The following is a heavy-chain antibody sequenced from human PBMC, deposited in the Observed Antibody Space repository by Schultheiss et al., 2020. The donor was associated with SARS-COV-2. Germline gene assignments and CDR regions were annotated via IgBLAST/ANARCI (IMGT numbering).Heavy chain of an antibody. J-gene: IGHJ4*02. V-gene: IGHV3-74*01. Sequence: GGSLRLSCAASGFTFSSYDMHWVRQAPGKGLVWVSSINSDGSSTSYADSVKGRFTISRDNTKNTLYLQMNSLRAEDTAVYYCARGYCTNGVCYYFDYWGQGTLVNVSS. CDR2: INSDGSST. CDR1: GFTFSSYD. CDR3: ARGYCTNGVCYYFDY. D-gene: IGHD2-8*01.